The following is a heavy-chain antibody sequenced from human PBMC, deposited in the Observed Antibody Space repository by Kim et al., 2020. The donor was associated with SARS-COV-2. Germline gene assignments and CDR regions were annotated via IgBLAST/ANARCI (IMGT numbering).Heavy chain of an antibody. D-gene: IGHD3-10*01. V-gene: IGHV4-38-2*02. CDR1: GYSISSGYY. Sequence: SETLSLTCTVSGYSISSGYYWGWIRQPPGKGLEWIGSIYHSGSTYYNPSLKSRVTISVDTSKNQFSLKLSSVTAADTAVYYCARATSVRGVIITPYWYF. CDR2: IYHSGST. J-gene: IGHJ2*01. CDR3: ARATSVRGVIITPYWYF.